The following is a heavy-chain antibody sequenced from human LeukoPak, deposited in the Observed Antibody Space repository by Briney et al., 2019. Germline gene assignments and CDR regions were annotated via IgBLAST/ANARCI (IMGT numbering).Heavy chain of an antibody. V-gene: IGHV4-59*01. CDR3: ARGGYSYGLGT. CDR1: GGSISSYY. CDR2: IYYSGST. D-gene: IGHD5-18*01. Sequence: SETLSLTCTVSGGSISSYYWSWLRQPPGKGLEWIGYIYYSGSTNYNPSLKSRVTISVDTSKNQFSLKLSSVTAADTAVYYCARGGYSYGLGTWGQGTLVTVSS. J-gene: IGHJ5*02.